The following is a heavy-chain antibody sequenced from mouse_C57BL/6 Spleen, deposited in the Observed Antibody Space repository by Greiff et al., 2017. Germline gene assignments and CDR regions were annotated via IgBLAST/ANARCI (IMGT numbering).Heavy chain of an antibody. CDR2: ISGGGGNT. CDR3: ARHYYGSKGYFDV. V-gene: IGHV5-9*01. D-gene: IGHD1-1*01. J-gene: IGHJ1*03. CDR1: GFTFSSYT. Sequence: EVPGVESGGGLVKPGGSLKLSCASSGFTFSSYTMSWGRQTPEKRLEWVATISGGGGNTYYPDSVKGRFTISRDNAKNTLYLQLSSLRSEDTALYYCARHYYGSKGYFDVWGTGTTVTVSS.